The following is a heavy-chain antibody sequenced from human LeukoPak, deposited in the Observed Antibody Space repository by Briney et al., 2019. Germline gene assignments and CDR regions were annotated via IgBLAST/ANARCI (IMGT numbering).Heavy chain of an antibody. J-gene: IGHJ4*02. V-gene: IGHV3-23*01. CDR2: ISGSGGST. CDR3: AKFMGRIVVVPAASFDY. CDR1: GFTFSSYA. D-gene: IGHD2-2*01. Sequence: GGSLRLSCAASGFTFSSYAMSWVRQAPGKGLDWVSAISGSGGSTYYADSVKGRFTISRDNSKNTLYLQMNSLRAEDTAVYYCAKFMGRIVVVPAASFDYWGQGTLVTVSS.